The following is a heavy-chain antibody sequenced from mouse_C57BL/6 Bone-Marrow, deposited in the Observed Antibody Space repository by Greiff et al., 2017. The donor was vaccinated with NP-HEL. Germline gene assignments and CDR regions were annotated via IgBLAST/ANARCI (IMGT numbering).Heavy chain of an antibody. CDR1: GYAFSSSW. V-gene: IGHV1-82*01. CDR3: ATYGNYGYFDY. CDR2: IYPGDGDT. J-gene: IGHJ2*01. D-gene: IGHD2-1*01. Sequence: VQLQESGPELVKPGASVKISCKASGYAFSSSWMNWVKQRPGKGLEWIGRIYPGDGDTNYNGKFKGKATLTADKSSSTAYMQLSSLTSEDSAVYFCATYGNYGYFDYWGQGTTLTVSS.